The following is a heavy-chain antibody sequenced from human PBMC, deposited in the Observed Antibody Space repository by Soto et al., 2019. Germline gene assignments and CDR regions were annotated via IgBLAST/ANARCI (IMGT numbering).Heavy chain of an antibody. CDR2: IIPIFGTT. V-gene: IGHV1-69*01. D-gene: IGHD6-13*01. Sequence: HVQLVQSGAEVTKPGSSVKICCKNSGGNFRRNGISWVRQSPGQGLAWIGGIIPIFGTTNYAHKFRGRVTVSSDAYTVTVYMVMNSLRSEDTGVYYCARPSESTWYNWCDPCGQGTLVSV. CDR1: GGNFRRNG. J-gene: IGHJ5*02. CDR3: ARPSESTWYNWCDP.